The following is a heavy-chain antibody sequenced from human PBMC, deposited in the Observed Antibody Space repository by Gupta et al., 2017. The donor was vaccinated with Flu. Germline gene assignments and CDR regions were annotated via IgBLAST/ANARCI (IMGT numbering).Heavy chain of an antibody. Sequence: QVQLVESGGGVVQPGRSLRLSCAESGFTFRNYGIHWVRLAPGKGLEWLAVIWFDGSDKAYADSVKGRFIISRDSPTNTAYLQMNSVRAEDTAVYYCARGNCPGESCVDYWGQGTRVTVSA. CDR1: GFTFRNYG. CDR2: IWFDGSDK. J-gene: IGHJ4*02. V-gene: IGHV3-33*01. D-gene: IGHD1-26*01. CDR3: ARGNCPGESCVDY.